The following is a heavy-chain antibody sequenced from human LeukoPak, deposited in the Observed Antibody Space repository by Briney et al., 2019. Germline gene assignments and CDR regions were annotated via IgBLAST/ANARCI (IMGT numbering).Heavy chain of an antibody. V-gene: IGHV4-34*01. Sequence: SETLSLTCAVYGGSFSGYYWSWIRQPPGKGLEWIGEINHSGSTSYNPSLKSRVTISVDTSKNQFSLKLSSVTAADTAVYYCARHDGPRVYSEFDPWGQGTLVTVSS. CDR1: GGSFSGYY. CDR3: ARHDGPRVYSEFDP. J-gene: IGHJ5*02. CDR2: INHSGST. D-gene: IGHD6-13*01.